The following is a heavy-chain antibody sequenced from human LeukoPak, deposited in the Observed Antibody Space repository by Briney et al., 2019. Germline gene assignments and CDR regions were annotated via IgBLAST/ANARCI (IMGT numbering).Heavy chain of an antibody. D-gene: IGHD6-6*01. CDR2: ISGSGGST. V-gene: IGHV3-23*01. Sequence: GESLRLSCAASGFTFSSYAMSWDRQAPGKGLEWVSAISGSGGSTYYADSVKGRFTISRDNSKNTLYLQMNSLRAEDTAVYYCAKDPELGIDYWGQGTLVTVSS. CDR3: AKDPELGIDY. CDR1: GFTFSSYA. J-gene: IGHJ4*02.